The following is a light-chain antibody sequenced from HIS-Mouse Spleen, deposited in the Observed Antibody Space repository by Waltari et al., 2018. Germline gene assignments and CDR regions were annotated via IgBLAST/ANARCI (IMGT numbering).Light chain of an antibody. V-gene: IGLV3-10*01. Sequence: SYELTQPPSVSVSPGQTARITCSGDALPKKYAYWYQQKSGQAPGLVIYEDSKRPAGLPDRFSGSSSGTMATLTISGAQVEDEADYYCYSTDSSGNHRVFGGGTKLTVL. CDR2: EDS. J-gene: IGLJ2*01. CDR3: YSTDSSGNHRV. CDR1: ALPKKY.